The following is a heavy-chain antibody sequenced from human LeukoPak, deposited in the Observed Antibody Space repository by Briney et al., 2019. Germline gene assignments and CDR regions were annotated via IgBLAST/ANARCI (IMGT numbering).Heavy chain of an antibody. D-gene: IGHD3-22*01. Sequence: SLRLSCAASGFTFDDYAMHWVRQAPGKGLEWVSGISWNGGSIGYADSVKGRFTISRDNAKNSLYLQMDSLRAEDTALYYCAKDIYYDSSGYFDYWGQGTLVTVSS. CDR2: ISWNGGSI. CDR3: AKDIYYDSSGYFDY. J-gene: IGHJ4*02. CDR1: GFTFDDYA. V-gene: IGHV3-9*01.